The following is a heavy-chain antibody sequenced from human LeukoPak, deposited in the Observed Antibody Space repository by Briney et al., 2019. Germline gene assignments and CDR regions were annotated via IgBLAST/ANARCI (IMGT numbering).Heavy chain of an antibody. J-gene: IGHJ4*02. CDR2: TNHSGST. CDR3: ASRLGGPFDY. Sequence: SETLSLTCAVYGGSLSGYYWSWIRQPPGKGLEWIGETNHSGSTNYNPSLKSRVTISVDTSKNQFSLKLSSVTAADTAVYYCASRLGGPFDYWGQGTLVTVSS. V-gene: IGHV4-34*01. CDR1: GGSLSGYY. D-gene: IGHD2-15*01.